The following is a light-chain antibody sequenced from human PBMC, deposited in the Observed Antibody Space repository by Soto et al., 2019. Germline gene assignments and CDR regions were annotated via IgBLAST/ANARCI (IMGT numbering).Light chain of an antibody. J-gene: IGLJ1*01. CDR2: DVS. V-gene: IGLV2-14*01. CDR1: SSDVGGYNY. Sequence: QSALTQPASVSGSPGQSITISCTGTSSDVGGYNYVSWYQRHPGKAPKLMIYDVSNRPSGVSNRFSGSKSGNTASLTISGLQAEDEPDYYCSSYTSSSTLLYVFGTGTKVTVL. CDR3: SSYTSSSTLLYV.